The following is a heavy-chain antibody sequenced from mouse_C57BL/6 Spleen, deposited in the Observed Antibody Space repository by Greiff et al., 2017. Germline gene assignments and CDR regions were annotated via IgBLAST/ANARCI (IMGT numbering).Heavy chain of an antibody. CDR1: GFNIKDDY. CDR3: TTSYSNWFAY. Sequence: VKLQQSGAELVRPGASVKLSCTASGFNIKDDYMHWVKQRPEQGLEGIGWIDPENGDTEYASKFQGKATITADTSSNTAYLQLSSLTSEDTAVYYCTTSYSNWFAYWGQGTLVTVSA. CDR2: IDPENGDT. J-gene: IGHJ3*01. D-gene: IGHD2-5*01. V-gene: IGHV14-4*01.